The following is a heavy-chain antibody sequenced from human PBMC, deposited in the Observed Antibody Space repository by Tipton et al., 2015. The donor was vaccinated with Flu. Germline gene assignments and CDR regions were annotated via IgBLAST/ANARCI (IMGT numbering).Heavy chain of an antibody. CDR2: MYRSGNT. D-gene: IGHD4-11*01. Sequence: LRLSCSVSGDSIGSDYYWGWIRQSPGKGLEWIANMYRSGNTYYNPSLQSRVTTSIDKSKNQFSLKLTSVTAADTAIYYCARRDYSNYVSAPKNWFDPWGRGILVTVSS. V-gene: IGHV4-38-2*01. J-gene: IGHJ5*02. CDR3: ARRDYSNYVSAPKNWFDP. CDR1: GDSIGSDYY.